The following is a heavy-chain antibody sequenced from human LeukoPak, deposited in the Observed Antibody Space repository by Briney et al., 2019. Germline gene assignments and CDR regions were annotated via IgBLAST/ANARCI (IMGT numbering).Heavy chain of an antibody. Sequence: SETLSLTCAVYGGSFSGYYRSWIRQPPGKGLEWIGEINHSGSTNYNPSLKSRVTISVDTSKNQFSLKLSSVTAADTAVYYCAGYYYDSSGYYGSWGQGTLVTVSS. D-gene: IGHD3-22*01. CDR3: AGYYYDSSGYYGS. CDR1: GGSFSGYY. J-gene: IGHJ4*02. V-gene: IGHV4-34*01. CDR2: INHSGST.